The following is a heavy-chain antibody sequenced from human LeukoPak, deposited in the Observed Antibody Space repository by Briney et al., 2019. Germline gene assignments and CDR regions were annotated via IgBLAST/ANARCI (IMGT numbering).Heavy chain of an antibody. CDR2: IKQDGSEK. D-gene: IGHD3-9*01. J-gene: IGHJ6*03. V-gene: IGHV3-7*01. CDR1: GFTFSSYW. CDR3: ARVRSHHDILTGQGLYYYYYYMDV. Sequence: GGSLRLSCAASGFTFSSYWMRWVRQAPGKGLEWVANIKQDGSEKYYVDSVKGRFTISRDNAKNSLYLQMNSLRAEDTAVYYCARVRSHHDILTGQGLYYYYYYMDVWGKGTTVTVSS.